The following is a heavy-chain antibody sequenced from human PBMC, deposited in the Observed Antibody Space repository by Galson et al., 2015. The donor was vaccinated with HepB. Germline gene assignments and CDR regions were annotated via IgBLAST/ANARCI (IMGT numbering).Heavy chain of an antibody. CDR1: GFTFSSYA. J-gene: IGHJ4*02. D-gene: IGHD3-3*01. CDR2: ISYDGSNK. CDR3: AREERFLEWLLYLDADQTFDY. Sequence: SLRLSCAASGFTFSSYAMHWVRQAPGKGLEWVAVISYDGSNKYYADSVKGRFTISRDNSKNTLYLQMNSLRAEDTAVYYCAREERFLEWLLYLDADQTFDYWGQGTLVTVSS. V-gene: IGHV3-30-3*01.